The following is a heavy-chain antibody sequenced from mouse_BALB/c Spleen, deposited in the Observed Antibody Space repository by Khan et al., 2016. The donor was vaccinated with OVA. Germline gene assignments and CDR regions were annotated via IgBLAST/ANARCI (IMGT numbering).Heavy chain of an antibody. D-gene: IGHD1-2*01. V-gene: IGHV3-2*02. CDR3: ARTARIKY. CDR2: ISYSCST. Sequence: EVQLQESGPGLVKPSQSLSLTCTVTGYSITSGYGWNWIRQFPGNKLEWMGYISYSCSTNYNPSLKSRISITRDTSKNQFFLQLNSVTTVDIATYYCARTARIKYWGQGTTLTVSS. J-gene: IGHJ2*01. CDR1: GYSITSGYG.